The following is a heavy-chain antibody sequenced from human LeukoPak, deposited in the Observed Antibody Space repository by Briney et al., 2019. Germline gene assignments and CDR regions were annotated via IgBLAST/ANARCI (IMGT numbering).Heavy chain of an antibody. CDR3: ARGGAYYDSSGGYFDY. CDR2: IYYSGST. CDR1: GGSISSYF. Sequence: SETLSLTCTVSGGSISSYFWSWIRQPPGKGLEWIGYIYYSGSTNYNPSLKSRVTISVDTSKNQFSLKLSSVTAADTAVYYCARGGAYYDSSGGYFDYWGQGTLVTVSS. D-gene: IGHD3-22*01. J-gene: IGHJ4*02. V-gene: IGHV4-59*01.